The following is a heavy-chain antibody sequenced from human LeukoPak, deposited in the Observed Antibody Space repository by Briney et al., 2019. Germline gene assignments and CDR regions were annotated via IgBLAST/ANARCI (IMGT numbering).Heavy chain of an antibody. V-gene: IGHV1-8*02. J-gene: IGHJ3*02. CDR3: ARDLGGHKSRRDVFDI. CDR2: MNPNSGNT. CDR1: GYTFTSYD. Sequence: ASVKVSCKASGYTFTSYDINWVRQATGQGLEWMGWMNPNSGNTGYAQKFQDRLTMTRDMSTGTVYMDLSSLTSEDTAVYYCARDLGGHKSRRDVFDIWGQGTMVTVSS.